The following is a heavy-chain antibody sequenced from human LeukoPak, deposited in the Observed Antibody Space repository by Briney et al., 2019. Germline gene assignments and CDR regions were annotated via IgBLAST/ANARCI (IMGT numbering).Heavy chain of an antibody. V-gene: IGHV4-34*01. CDR2: INHSGST. CDR1: GGSFSGYY. Sequence: SETLFLTCAVYGGSFSGYYWSWIRQPPGKGLEWIGEINHSGSTNYNPSLKSRATISVDTSKNQFSLKLSSVSAADTAVYYCARVRGGTGTRAYNWFDPWGQGTLVTVSS. CDR3: ARVRGGTGTRAYNWFDP. D-gene: IGHD1-7*01. J-gene: IGHJ5*02.